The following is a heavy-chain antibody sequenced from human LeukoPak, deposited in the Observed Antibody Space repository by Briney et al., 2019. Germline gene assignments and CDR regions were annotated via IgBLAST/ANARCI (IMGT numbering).Heavy chain of an antibody. Sequence: SETLSLTCTVSGGSISSYYWSWIRQPPGKGLEWIGYIYYSGSTNYNPSLKSRVTISVDTSKNQFSLKLSSVTAADTAVYYCARVYLDGYNSVDAFDIWGQGTMVTVSS. J-gene: IGHJ3*02. V-gene: IGHV4-59*01. D-gene: IGHD5-24*01. CDR3: ARVYLDGYNSVDAFDI. CDR1: GGSISSYY. CDR2: IYYSGST.